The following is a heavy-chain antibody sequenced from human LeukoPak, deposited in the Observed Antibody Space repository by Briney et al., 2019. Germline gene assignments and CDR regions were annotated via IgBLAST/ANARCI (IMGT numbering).Heavy chain of an antibody. J-gene: IGHJ4*02. Sequence: PSETLPLTCTDSGGSINSSFYWGWIRQPPGKGLEWIGEINHSGSTNYNPSLKSRVTISVDTSKNQFSLKLSSVTAADTAVYYCARGGWNKFDYWGQGTLVTVSS. V-gene: IGHV4-4*02. D-gene: IGHD3-22*01. CDR2: INHSGST. CDR3: ARGGWNKFDY. CDR1: GGSINSSFY.